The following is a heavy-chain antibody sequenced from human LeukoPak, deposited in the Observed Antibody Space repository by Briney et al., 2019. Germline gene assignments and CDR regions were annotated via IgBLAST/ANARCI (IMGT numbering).Heavy chain of an antibody. CDR3: ARATYYYGSGSHIPFDY. CDR1: GGTFSSYA. CDR2: IIPIFGTA. V-gene: IGHV1-69*13. J-gene: IGHJ4*02. Sequence: GASVKVSCKASGGTFSSYAINWVRQAPGQGLEWMGGIIPIFGTANYAQKFQGRVTIIADESTSTAYMELSSLRSEDTALYYCARATYYYGSGSHIPFDYWGQGTLVTVSS. D-gene: IGHD3-10*01.